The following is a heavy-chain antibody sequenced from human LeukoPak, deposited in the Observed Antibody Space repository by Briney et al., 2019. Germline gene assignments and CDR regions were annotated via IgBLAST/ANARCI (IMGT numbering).Heavy chain of an antibody. CDR3: AIDPGLLLWFGELSSDAFDI. CDR1: GFTFSSYW. J-gene: IGHJ3*02. Sequence: PGGSLRLSCAASGFTFSSYWMHWVRQAPGKGLVWVSRINSDGSSTSYADSVKGRFTISRDNAKNTLYLQMNSLRAEDTAVYYCAIDPGLLLWFGELSSDAFDIWGQGTMVTVSS. D-gene: IGHD3-10*01. V-gene: IGHV3-74*01. CDR2: INSDGSST.